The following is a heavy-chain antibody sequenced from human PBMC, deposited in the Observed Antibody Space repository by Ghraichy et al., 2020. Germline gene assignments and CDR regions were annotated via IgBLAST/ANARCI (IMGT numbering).Heavy chain of an antibody. CDR3: ARDMRQQLDPGYFQH. J-gene: IGHJ1*01. D-gene: IGHD6-13*01. V-gene: IGHV3-48*02. Sequence: GGSLRLSCAASGFTFSSYSMNWVRQAPGKGLEWVSYISSSSTIYYADSVKGRFTISRDNAKNSLYLQMNSLRDEDTAVYYCARDMRQQLDPGYFQHWGQGTLVTVSS. CDR1: GFTFSSYS. CDR2: ISSSSTI.